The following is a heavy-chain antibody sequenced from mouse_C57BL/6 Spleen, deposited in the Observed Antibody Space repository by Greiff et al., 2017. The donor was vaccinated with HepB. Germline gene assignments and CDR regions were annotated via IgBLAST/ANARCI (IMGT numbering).Heavy chain of an antibody. Sequence: EVKVEESGGGLVKPGGSLKLSCAASGFTFSSYAMSWVRQTPEKRLEWVATISDGGSYTYYPDNVTGRFTISRDNAKNNLYLQMSHLKSEDTAMYYCARGGQGYAMDYWGQGTSVTVSS. J-gene: IGHJ4*01. V-gene: IGHV5-4*03. CDR1: GFTFSSYA. CDR2: ISDGGSYT. D-gene: IGHD6-1*01. CDR3: ARGGQGYAMDY.